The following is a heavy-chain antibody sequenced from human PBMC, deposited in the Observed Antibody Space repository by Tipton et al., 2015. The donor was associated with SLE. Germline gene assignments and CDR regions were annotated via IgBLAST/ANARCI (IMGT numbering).Heavy chain of an antibody. CDR2: IYYSGST. CDR3: ARRTGAIFGVVIYYYYYGMDV. CDR1: GGSISSYY. Sequence: TLSLTCTVSGGSISSYYWNWFRQPPGKGLEWIGYIYYSGSTNYNPSLKSRVTISVDTSKNQFSLKLSSVTAADTAVYYCARRTGAIFGVVIYYYYYGMDVWGQGTTVTVSS. V-gene: IGHV4-59*12. D-gene: IGHD3-3*01. J-gene: IGHJ6*02.